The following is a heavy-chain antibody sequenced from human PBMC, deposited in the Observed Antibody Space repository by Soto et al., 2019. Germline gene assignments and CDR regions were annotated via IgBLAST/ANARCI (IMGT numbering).Heavy chain of an antibody. J-gene: IGHJ5*02. CDR2: IYSSGNT. CDR1: GGTISGYY. V-gene: IGHV4-4*07. D-gene: IGHD3-3*01. CDR3: ARGQRFSDWFDP. Sequence: SETLSLTCSVSGGTISGYYWTWIRQPAGKGLEWIGRIYSSGNTKYNPSLQSRVTMSLDTSNNQFPLRLTSVTAADTAAYYCARGQRFSDWFDPWGQGTLVTVSS.